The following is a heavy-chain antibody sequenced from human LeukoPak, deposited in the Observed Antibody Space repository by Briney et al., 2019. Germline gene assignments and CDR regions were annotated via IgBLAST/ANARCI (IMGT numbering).Heavy chain of an antibody. V-gene: IGHV3-21*01. CDR2: ISSSSSYI. CDR1: GFTFSSYS. Sequence: GGSLRLSCAASGFTFSSYSMNWVRQAPGKGLEWVSSISSSSSYIYYADSVKGRFTISRDNAKNSLYLQMNSLRAEDTAVYYCARDLGGQPAAGQRDIWGQGTMVTVSS. J-gene: IGHJ3*02. D-gene: IGHD6-13*01. CDR3: ARDLGGQPAAGQRDI.